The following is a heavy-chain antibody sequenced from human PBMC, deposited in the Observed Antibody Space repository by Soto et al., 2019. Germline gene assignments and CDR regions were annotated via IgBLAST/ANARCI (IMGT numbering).Heavy chain of an antibody. D-gene: IGHD2-15*01. J-gene: IGHJ4*02. CDR1: GFTFSSYA. V-gene: IGHV3-23*01. CDR2: ISGSGGST. Sequence: GGSLRLSCAASGFTFSSYAMSWVRQAPGKGLEWVSAISGSGGSTYYADSVKGRFTISRDNSKNTLYPQMNSLRAEDTAVYYCAKFQDCSGGSCYFDFDYWGQGTLVTVSS. CDR3: AKFQDCSGGSCYFDFDY.